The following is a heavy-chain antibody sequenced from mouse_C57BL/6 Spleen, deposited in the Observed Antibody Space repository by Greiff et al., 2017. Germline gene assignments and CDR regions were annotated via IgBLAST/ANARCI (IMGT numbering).Heavy chain of an antibody. CDR1: GYSFTDYN. CDR2: INPNYGTT. CDR3: ARRYYDSSYGYFDV. J-gene: IGHJ1*03. D-gene: IGHD1-1*01. Sequence: VQLQQPGPELVKPGASVKISCKASGYSFTDYNMNWVKQSNGKSLEWIGVINPNYGTTSYNQKFKGKATLTVDQSSSTAYMQLNSLTSEEDAVDYCARRYYDSSYGYFDVWGTGTTVTVSS. V-gene: IGHV1-39*01.